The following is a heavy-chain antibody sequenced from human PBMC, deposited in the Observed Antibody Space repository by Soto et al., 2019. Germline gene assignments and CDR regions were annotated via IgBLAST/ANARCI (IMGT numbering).Heavy chain of an antibody. CDR1: GVTFSSYA. CDR3: AKDVSWEGGGGAS. Sequence: QVQLVQSGSELNSPGSSEKVSCSASGVTFSSYAFTWLRQAPGQGLEWMSNIIPVFRTSNHAQGFQGRLTISADESTDTLYMELGSRRSADTACYSWAKDVSWEGGGGASWGQGTLVIVSS. D-gene: IGHD1-26*01. CDR2: IIPVFRTS. J-gene: IGHJ4*02. V-gene: IGHV1-69*18.